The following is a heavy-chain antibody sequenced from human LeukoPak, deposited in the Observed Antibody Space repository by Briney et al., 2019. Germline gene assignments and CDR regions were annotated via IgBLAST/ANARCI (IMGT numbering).Heavy chain of an antibody. Sequence: SQTLSLTCTVSGGSISSGGYYWSWIRQHLGKGLEWIGYIYYSGSTYYNPSLKSRVTISVDTSKNQFSLKLSSVTAADTAVYYCARESSPLAAAGTHYFDYWGQGTLVTVSS. D-gene: IGHD6-13*01. CDR2: IYYSGST. J-gene: IGHJ4*02. V-gene: IGHV4-31*03. CDR1: GGSISSGGYY. CDR3: ARESSPLAAAGTHYFDY.